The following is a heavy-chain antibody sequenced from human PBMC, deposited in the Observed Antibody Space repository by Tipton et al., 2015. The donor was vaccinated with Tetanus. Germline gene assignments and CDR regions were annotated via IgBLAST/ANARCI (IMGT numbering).Heavy chain of an antibody. V-gene: IGHV1-18*04. CDR3: ARERYGVVVVAATQGRNDKRFHGMDV. CDR1: GYTFTSYG. Sequence: QMQLVQSGAEVKKPGASVKVSCKASGYTFTSYGISWVRQAPGQGLEWMGWISAYNGNTNYAQQLQGRVTMTTDTSTSTAYMELRSLRSDDTAVYYCARERYGVVVVAATQGRNDKRFHGMDVWGQGTTVTVSS. CDR2: ISAYNGNT. J-gene: IGHJ6*02. D-gene: IGHD2-15*01.